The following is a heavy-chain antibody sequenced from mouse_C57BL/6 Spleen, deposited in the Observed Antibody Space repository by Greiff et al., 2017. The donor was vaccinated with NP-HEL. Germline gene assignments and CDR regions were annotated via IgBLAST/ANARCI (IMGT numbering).Heavy chain of an antibody. D-gene: IGHD2-1*01. Sequence: VQLQQSGAELVRPGTSVKMSCKASGYTFTNYWIGWAKQRPGHGLEWIGDIYPGGGYTNYNEKFKGKATLTADKSSSTAYMQCSSLTSEDSAIYYCARANYGTDYYAMDYWGQGTSVTVSS. J-gene: IGHJ4*01. V-gene: IGHV1-63*01. CDR2: IYPGGGYT. CDR1: GYTFTNYW. CDR3: ARANYGTDYYAMDY.